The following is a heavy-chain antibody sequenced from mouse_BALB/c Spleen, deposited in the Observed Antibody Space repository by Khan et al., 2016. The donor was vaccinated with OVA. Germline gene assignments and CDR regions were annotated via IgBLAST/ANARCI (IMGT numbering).Heavy chain of an antibody. CDR3: ARLAYYYNSEWFAY. V-gene: IGHV5-6*01. Sequence: EVELVESGGDFVRPGGSLKLSCAASGFTFSTYGMSWVRQTPDKRLEWVATINTGGAYTYYPDSVKGRFTISRDHAKNTLYLQLSSLKSEDTAIYYCARLAYYYNSEWFAYWGQGTLVTVSA. J-gene: IGHJ3*01. CDR1: GFTFSTYG. CDR2: INTGGAYT. D-gene: IGHD1-1*01.